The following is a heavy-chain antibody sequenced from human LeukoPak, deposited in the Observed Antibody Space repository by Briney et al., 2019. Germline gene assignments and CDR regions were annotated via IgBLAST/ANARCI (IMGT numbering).Heavy chain of an antibody. J-gene: IGHJ4*02. Sequence: PGGSLRLSCAASGFTSSSYSMNWVRQAPGKGLEWVSSISSSSSYIYYADSVKGRFTISRDNAKNSLYLQMNSLRAEDTAVYYCARDCSSTSCYLAYWGQGTLVTVSS. CDR1: GFTSSSYS. V-gene: IGHV3-21*01. CDR2: ISSSSSYI. CDR3: ARDCSSTSCYLAY. D-gene: IGHD2-2*01.